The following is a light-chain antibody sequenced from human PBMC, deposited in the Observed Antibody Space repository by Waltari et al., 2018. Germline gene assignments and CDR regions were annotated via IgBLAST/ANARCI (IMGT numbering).Light chain of an antibody. Sequence: QSVLTQPPPASGTSGPRVTISCSGSRPNIGSNHVYWYQQLPGAAPKVLIYRSDQRPSGVPDRFSGSKFASSASLTISGLRSDDEADYYCAAWDDSLSGGVFGTGTRVTVL. CDR2: RSD. J-gene: IGLJ1*01. CDR3: AAWDDSLSGGV. CDR1: RPNIGSNH. V-gene: IGLV1-47*01.